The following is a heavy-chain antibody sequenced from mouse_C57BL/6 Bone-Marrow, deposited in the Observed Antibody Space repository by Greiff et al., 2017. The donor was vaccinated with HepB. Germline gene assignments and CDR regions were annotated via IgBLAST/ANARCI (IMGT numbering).Heavy chain of an antibody. CDR2: INPNNGGT. CDR1: GYTLPDYY. CDR3: AREGLDGYYLDY. V-gene: IGHV1-26*01. D-gene: IGHD2-3*01. J-gene: IGHJ2*01. Sequence: EVKLQQSGPELVKPGASVKISCKASGYTLPDYYMNWVKQSHGKSLEWIGDINPNNGGTSYNQKFKGKATLTVDKSSSTAYMELRSLTSEDSAVYYCAREGLDGYYLDYWGQGTTLTVSS.